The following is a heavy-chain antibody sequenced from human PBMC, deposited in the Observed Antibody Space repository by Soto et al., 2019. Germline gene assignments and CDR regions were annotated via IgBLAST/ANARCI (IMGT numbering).Heavy chain of an antibody. CDR2: ISGSDNST. CDR3: APMGV. V-gene: IGHV3-23*01. J-gene: IGHJ6*02. CDR1: GFTFSNYA. Sequence: GGSLRLSCAASGFTFSNYAMSWVRQAPGKGLEWVPAISGSDNSTYYADSVKGRFTISRDNSKNTLYLQLNSLTAEDTAVYYCAPMGVWGQGTTVTVS.